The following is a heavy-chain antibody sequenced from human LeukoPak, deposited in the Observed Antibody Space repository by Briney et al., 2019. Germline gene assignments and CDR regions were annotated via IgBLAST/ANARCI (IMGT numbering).Heavy chain of an antibody. J-gene: IGHJ4*02. D-gene: IGHD3-9*01. CDR2: ISAYNGNT. Sequence: ASVKVSCKASGYTFTKYAMNWVRQAPGQGLEWMGWISAYNGNTNYAQKLQGRVTMTTDTSTSTAYMELRSLRSEDTAVYYCARVPTGYYELDDYWGQGTLVTVSS. V-gene: IGHV1-18*01. CDR1: GYTFTKYA. CDR3: ARVPTGYYELDDY.